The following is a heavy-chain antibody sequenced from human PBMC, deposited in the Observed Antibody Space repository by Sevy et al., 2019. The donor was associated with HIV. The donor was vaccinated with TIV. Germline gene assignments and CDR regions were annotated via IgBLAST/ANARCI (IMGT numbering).Heavy chain of an antibody. CDR1: GFTFSDYA. D-gene: IGHD2-2*01. CDR3: AKAPDHSCKSTRCYYFDY. Sequence: GGSLRLSCVASGFTFSDYAVSWVRQAPGKGLEWVAATSARDSSTYHADSVRRRLTISRDNSKNTLYLQMNRLRAEDTAVYYCAKAPDHSCKSTRCYYFDYWGQGALVTVSS. CDR2: TSARDSST. V-gene: IGHV3-23*01. J-gene: IGHJ4*02.